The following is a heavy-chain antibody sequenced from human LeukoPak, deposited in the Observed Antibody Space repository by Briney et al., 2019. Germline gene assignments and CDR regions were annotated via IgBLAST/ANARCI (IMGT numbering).Heavy chain of an antibody. V-gene: IGHV1-8*01. CDR1: GYTFTSYD. CDR2: MNPNSGNT. D-gene: IGHD6-13*01. Sequence: ASVTVSCRASGYTFTSYDINWVRQATGPGLEWMGWMNPNSGNTGYAQKSLGRITMTTNTSIRTAYMKLSSLTSEGTAVYDCARIAAAGHRRLNYWGQGTLVTVSS. CDR3: ARIAAAGHRRLNY. J-gene: IGHJ4*02.